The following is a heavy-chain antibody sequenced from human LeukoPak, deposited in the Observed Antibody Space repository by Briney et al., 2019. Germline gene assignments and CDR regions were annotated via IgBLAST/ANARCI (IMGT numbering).Heavy chain of an antibody. CDR3: ASAGVWELRWFDP. D-gene: IGHD1-26*01. CDR2: IYYSGST. J-gene: IGHJ5*02. CDR1: GGSISSSSYY. Sequence: SETLSLTCTVSGGSISSSSYYWGWIRQPPGKGLEWIGSIYYSGSTYYNPSLKSRVTISVDTSKNQFSLKLSSVTAADTAVYYCASAGVWELRWFDPWGQGTLVTVPS. V-gene: IGHV4-39*07.